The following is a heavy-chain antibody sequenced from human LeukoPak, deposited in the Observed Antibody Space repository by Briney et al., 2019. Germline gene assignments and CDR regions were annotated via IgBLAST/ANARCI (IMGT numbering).Heavy chain of an antibody. CDR3: ASSEATTTPPPYGMDV. CDR2: IYHSGST. Sequence: SETLSLTCAVSGGSISSGGYSWSWIRQPPGKGLEWIGYIYHSGSTYYNPSLKSRVTISVDRSKNQFSLKLGSVTAADTAVYYCASSEATTTPPPYGMDVWGQGTKVTVSS. V-gene: IGHV4-30-2*01. CDR1: GGSISSGGYS. J-gene: IGHJ6*02. D-gene: IGHD5-12*01.